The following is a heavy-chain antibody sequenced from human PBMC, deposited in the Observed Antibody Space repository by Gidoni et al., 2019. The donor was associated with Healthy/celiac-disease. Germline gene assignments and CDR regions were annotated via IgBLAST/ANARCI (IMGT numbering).Heavy chain of an antibody. Sequence: EVQLVQSGAEAKKPGESLKISCKASGYSFTSYWLGWVRQMPGKGLEWMEIIYPGDSDTRYSPSFQGQVTISADKSISTAYLQWSSLKASDTAMYYCAMAIFLKTKDAFDIWGQGTMVTVSS. J-gene: IGHJ3*02. V-gene: IGHV5-51*03. CDR1: GYSFTSYW. CDR3: AMAIFLKTKDAFDI. D-gene: IGHD3-3*01. CDR2: IYPGDSDT.